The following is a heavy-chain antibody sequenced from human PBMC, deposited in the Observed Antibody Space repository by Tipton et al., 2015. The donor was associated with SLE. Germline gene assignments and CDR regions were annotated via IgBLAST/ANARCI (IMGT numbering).Heavy chain of an antibody. J-gene: IGHJ2*01. D-gene: IGHD3-22*01. CDR2: LSYQKST. CDR3: ARLSRDTFYFDSRGLSRWYVDL. CDR1: GGSFSEYY. Sequence: GLVKPSETLSLTCAVYGGSFSEYYWGWIRQTPEKGLEWIASLSYQKSTFYHPSLKSRATMSLDRSRHQSSLKLTSVTAADTAVYYCARLSRDTFYFDSRGLSRWYVDLWGRGTLVTVSS. V-gene: IGHV4-39*01.